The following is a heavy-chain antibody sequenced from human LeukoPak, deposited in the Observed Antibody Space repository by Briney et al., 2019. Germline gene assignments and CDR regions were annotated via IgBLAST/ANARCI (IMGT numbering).Heavy chain of an antibody. CDR2: INHSGST. V-gene: IGHV4-34*01. J-gene: IGHJ6*02. CDR1: GGSFSGYY. Sequence: SETLSLTCAVYGGSFSGYYWSWIRQPPGKGLEWIGEINHSGSTNYNPSLKSRVTISVDTSKNQFSLKLSSVTAADTAVYYCARDAGSGWYPYYYYGMDVWGQGTTVTVSS. CDR3: ARDAGSGWYPYYYYGMDV. D-gene: IGHD6-19*01.